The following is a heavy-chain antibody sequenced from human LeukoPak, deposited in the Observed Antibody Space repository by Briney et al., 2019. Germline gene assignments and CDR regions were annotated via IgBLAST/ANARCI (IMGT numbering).Heavy chain of an antibody. Sequence: PGGSLRLSCVGSGFTFHTHEMNWVRQAPGKGLEWISHISAGLTATYYADSVQGRFTISRDNANNLVFLQMNNLGVDDTAVYYCATGSSYWGQGTLVTVSS. CDR3: ATGSSY. V-gene: IGHV3-48*03. CDR1: GFTFHTHE. D-gene: IGHD3-10*01. J-gene: IGHJ4*02. CDR2: ISAGLTAT.